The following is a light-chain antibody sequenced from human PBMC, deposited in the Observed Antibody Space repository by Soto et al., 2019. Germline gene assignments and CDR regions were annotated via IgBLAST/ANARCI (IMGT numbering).Light chain of an antibody. Sequence: DIQMTQSPSSLSASVGDRVTITCRASHPININLVWFQQKPGKAPKSLIYDATHLQSGVPSRFSGSGGWTDFSLTISSLQPEDVATYYCQHYQRYPPSFGGGTKLEIK. J-gene: IGKJ4*01. V-gene: IGKV1-16*01. CDR1: HPININ. CDR3: QHYQRYPPS. CDR2: DAT.